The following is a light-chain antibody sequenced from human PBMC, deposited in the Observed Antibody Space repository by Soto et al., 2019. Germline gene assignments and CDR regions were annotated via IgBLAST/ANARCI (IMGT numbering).Light chain of an antibody. J-gene: IGKJ4*01. V-gene: IGKV3-20*01. CDR1: QTISSNY. CDR3: QQYGSSPLT. CDR2: GAS. Sequence: EVVLTQSPGTLSLSLGETATLSCRASQTISSNYLAWYQQKPGQAPRLLIYGASSRATDIPDRFTGSGSGTDVTLTISGLEPEDFAVYSCQQYGSSPLTFGGGTTVEIK.